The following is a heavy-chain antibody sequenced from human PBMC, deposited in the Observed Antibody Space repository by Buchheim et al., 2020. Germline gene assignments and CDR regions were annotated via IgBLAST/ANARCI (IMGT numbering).Heavy chain of an antibody. Sequence: EVQLVESGGGLVQPGGSRRLSCVASGFTFSSYEMNWVRQAPGKGLEWVSYIGGSGTTIHYADSVKGRFTISRDNAQNSLYLQMKSLRAEDTAVYYCARVASDSGSYDYWGQGTL. CDR2: IGGSGTTI. J-gene: IGHJ4*02. V-gene: IGHV3-48*03. CDR3: ARVASDSGSYDY. CDR1: GFTFSSYE. D-gene: IGHD1-26*01.